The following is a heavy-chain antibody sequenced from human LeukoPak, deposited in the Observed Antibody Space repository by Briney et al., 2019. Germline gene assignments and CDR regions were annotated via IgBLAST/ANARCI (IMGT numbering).Heavy chain of an antibody. J-gene: IGHJ4*02. V-gene: IGHV3-33*01. Sequence: PGGSLRLSCAASGFTFSSYGIHWVRQAPGKGLEWLAVIWYDGTNKYYADSVKGRFTISRDNSKNTLYLQMNSLRAEDTAVYYCARDLSDGVVTAIAHYWGQGTLVTVSS. CDR1: GFTFSSYG. CDR2: IWYDGTNK. D-gene: IGHD2-21*02. CDR3: ARDLSDGVVTAIAHY.